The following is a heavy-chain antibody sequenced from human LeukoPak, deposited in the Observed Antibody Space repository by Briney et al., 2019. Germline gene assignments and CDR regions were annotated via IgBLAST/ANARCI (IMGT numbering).Heavy chain of an antibody. D-gene: IGHD3-10*01. V-gene: IGHV3-7*01. J-gene: IGHJ5*02. CDR1: GFTFSTCW. CDR2: IKHDGGES. Sequence: GGSLRLSCVASGFTFSTCWMRWVRQAPGKGLESVANIKHDGGESYYVDSVKGRFSISRDNAKNSLFLQMNSLRVEDTAVYYCKMALRGSNGESWGQGTLVTVSS. CDR3: KMALRGSNGES.